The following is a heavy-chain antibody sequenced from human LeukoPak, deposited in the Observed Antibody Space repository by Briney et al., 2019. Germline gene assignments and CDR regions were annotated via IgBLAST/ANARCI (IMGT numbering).Heavy chain of an antibody. CDR2: IYYSGST. D-gene: IGHD4-11*01. CDR1: GGSISSYY. V-gene: IGHV4-59*01. CDR3: ARDLGPTVWFDP. Sequence: AETLSLTCTVSGGSISSYYWSWIRQPPGKGLEWIGYIYYSGSTNYNPSLKSRVTISVDTSKNQFSLKLSSVTAADTAVYYCARDLGPTVWFDPWGQGTLVTASS. J-gene: IGHJ5*02.